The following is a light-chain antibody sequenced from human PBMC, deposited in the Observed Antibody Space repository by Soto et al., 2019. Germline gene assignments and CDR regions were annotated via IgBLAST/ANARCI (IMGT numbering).Light chain of an antibody. J-gene: IGKJ1*01. CDR3: QQHNSYSVA. CDR1: QTISSW. Sequence: DIQMTQSPSALSGSVGDRVTITCRASQTISSWLAWYQQKPGKAPKLLIYKASTLKSGVPSRFSGSESGTEFTLTISSLQPDDFATYYCQQHNSYSVAFGQGTKVDIK. CDR2: KAS. V-gene: IGKV1-5*03.